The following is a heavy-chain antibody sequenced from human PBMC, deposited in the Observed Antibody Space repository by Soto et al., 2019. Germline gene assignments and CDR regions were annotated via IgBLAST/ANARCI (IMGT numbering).Heavy chain of an antibody. CDR3: ARADGSGSYFSS. Sequence: GGSLRLSCAASGFTFSSYGMHWVRQAPGKGLEGVAVIWYDGSNKYYADSVKGRFTISRDNSKNTLYLQMNSLRAEDTAVYYCARADGSGSYFSSWGQGTLVTVSS. D-gene: IGHD3-10*01. CDR2: IWYDGSNK. J-gene: IGHJ4*02. V-gene: IGHV3-33*01. CDR1: GFTFSSYG.